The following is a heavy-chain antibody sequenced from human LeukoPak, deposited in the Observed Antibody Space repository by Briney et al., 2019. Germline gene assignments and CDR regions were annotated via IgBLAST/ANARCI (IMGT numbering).Heavy chain of an antibody. CDR2: IYYSGST. CDR3: ARQGSSGYIVVVIEN. V-gene: IGHV4-38-2*01. J-gene: IGHJ4*02. D-gene: IGHD2-21*01. CDR1: GYSISSGYY. Sequence: PSETLSLTCAVSGYSISSGYYWGWIRQPPGKGLEWIGSIYYSGSTYYNPSLKSRVTISVDTSKNQFSLKLSSVTAADAAVYYCARQGSSGYIVVVIENWGQGTLVTVSS.